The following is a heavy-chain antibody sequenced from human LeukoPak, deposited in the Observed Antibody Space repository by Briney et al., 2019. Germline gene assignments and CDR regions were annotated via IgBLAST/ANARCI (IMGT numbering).Heavy chain of an antibody. Sequence: PSETLSLTCTVSGYSISSGYYWGWIQQPPGKGLEWIGSIYHSGSTYYNPSLKSRVTISVDTSKNQFSLKLSSVTAADTAVYYCARDPEKYSTYNWFDPWGQGTLVTVSS. J-gene: IGHJ5*02. CDR1: GYSISSGYY. D-gene: IGHD6-6*01. CDR2: IYHSGST. V-gene: IGHV4-38-2*02. CDR3: ARDPEKYSTYNWFDP.